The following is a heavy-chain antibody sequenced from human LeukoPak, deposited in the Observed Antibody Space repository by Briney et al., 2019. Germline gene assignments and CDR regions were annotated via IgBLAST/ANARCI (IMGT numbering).Heavy chain of an antibody. D-gene: IGHD3-10*01. J-gene: IGHJ4*02. CDR2: LYSGGIT. CDR3: ARGEYYYGSGTVGVDDF. V-gene: IGHV3-53*01. Sequence: PGGSLRLSCAVSGFNVSHKYMSWVRQAPGKGLECVSILYSGGITAYADSVKGRFTISRDNLKNTLHLQMNRLRADDTAVYYCARGEYYYGSGTVGVDDFWGQGTLVTVSS. CDR1: GFNVSHKY.